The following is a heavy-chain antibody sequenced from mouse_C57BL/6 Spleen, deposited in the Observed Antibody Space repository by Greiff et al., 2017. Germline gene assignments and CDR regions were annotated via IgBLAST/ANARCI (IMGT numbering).Heavy chain of an antibody. CDR1: GYTFTSYW. CDR2: IYPGSGST. V-gene: IGHV1-55*01. Sequence: QVQLQQPGAELVKPGASVKMSCKASGYTFTSYWITWVKQRPGQGLEWIGDIYPGSGSTNYNEKFKSKATLTVDTSSSTAYMQLSSLTSEDSAVYYGARGVTTGAYYYAMDYWGQGTSVTVAS. CDR3: ARGVTTGAYYYAMDY. J-gene: IGHJ4*01. D-gene: IGHD1-1*01.